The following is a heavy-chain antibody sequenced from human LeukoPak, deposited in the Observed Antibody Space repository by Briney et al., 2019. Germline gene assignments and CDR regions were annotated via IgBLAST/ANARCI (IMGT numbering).Heavy chain of an antibody. CDR2: IFSGDST. D-gene: IGHD6-19*01. Sequence: PGGSLSLSCAASGFIVSSKYMSWVRQAPGKGLEWVSIIFSGDSTYYADSVKGRFTISRDDSKNTVYLQMNSLRAEDTAVYYCAKDKGAVTGTFDYWGQGTLVTVSS. CDR1: GFIVSSKY. V-gene: IGHV3-53*01. J-gene: IGHJ4*02. CDR3: AKDKGAVTGTFDY.